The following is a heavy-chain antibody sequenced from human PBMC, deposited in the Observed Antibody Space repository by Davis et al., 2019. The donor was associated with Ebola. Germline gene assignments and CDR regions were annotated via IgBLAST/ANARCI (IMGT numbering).Heavy chain of an antibody. J-gene: IGHJ4*02. Sequence: PGGSLRLSCAASGISFSNYGMFWVRQAPGKGLEWVGLSRNKENRYSTEYAASVKGRFTISRDDSKNLLYLEMNGLRTEDTAVYYCVTENWYRFESWGQGTLVTVSS. CDR2: SRNKENRYST. CDR3: VTENWYRFES. D-gene: IGHD1/OR15-1a*01. CDR1: GISFSNYG. V-gene: IGHV3-72*01.